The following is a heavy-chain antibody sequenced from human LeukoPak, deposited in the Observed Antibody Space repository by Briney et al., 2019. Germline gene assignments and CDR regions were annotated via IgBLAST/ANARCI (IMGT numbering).Heavy chain of an antibody. D-gene: IGHD3-10*01. Sequence: SVKVSCKAPGGTFSSYAISWVRQAPGQGLEWMGGIIPIFGTANYAQKFQGRVTITADESTSTAYMELSSLRSEDTAVYYCAVTKGSGSYFYGAFDIWGQGTMVTVSS. CDR1: GGTFSSYA. J-gene: IGHJ3*02. V-gene: IGHV1-69*13. CDR2: IIPIFGTA. CDR3: AVTKGSGSYFYGAFDI.